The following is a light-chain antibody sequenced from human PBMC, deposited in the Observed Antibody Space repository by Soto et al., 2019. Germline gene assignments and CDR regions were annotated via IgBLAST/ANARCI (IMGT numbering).Light chain of an antibody. J-gene: IGKJ1*01. CDR3: QQNDTYSWT. CDR1: QSISSW. V-gene: IGKV1-5*01. CDR2: DAS. Sequence: DIQITQSPYPLSVSVGDRDNITSRASQSISSWLAWYQQKPGKAPKLLIYDASSLESGVPSRFSGSGSGTEFTLTISSLQPDDFATYYCQQNDTYSWTFGQGTKVDIK.